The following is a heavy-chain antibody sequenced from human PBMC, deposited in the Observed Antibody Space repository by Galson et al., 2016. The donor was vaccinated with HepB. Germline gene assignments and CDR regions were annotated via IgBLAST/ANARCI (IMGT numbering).Heavy chain of an antibody. CDR3: AGATWDNRPFDF. J-gene: IGHJ4*02. CDR2: INFADSNV. Sequence: QSGAEVKKPGESLKISCTGSGYIFSTYWIAWVRQMPGKGLEWMGIINFADSNVRYSPAFQGQVTIPADRSMNTAHLQWSSLKASDTGMYYCAGATWDNRPFDFWGQGTLVTVSS. V-gene: IGHV5-51*01. CDR1: GYIFSTYW. D-gene: IGHD1-26*01.